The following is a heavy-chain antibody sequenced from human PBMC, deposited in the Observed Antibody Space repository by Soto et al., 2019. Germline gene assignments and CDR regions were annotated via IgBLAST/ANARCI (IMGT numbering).Heavy chain of an antibody. Sequence: QVQLVQSGAEVKKPGSSVKVSCKASGGTFSSYAISWVRQAPGQGLEWMGGIIPIFGTANYAQKFQGRVTITADESTSTAYMELSSLRSEDTAVYYCARSRWELLRPYDYYGMDVWGQGTTVTVSS. J-gene: IGHJ6*02. CDR3: ARSRWELLRPYDYYGMDV. D-gene: IGHD1-26*01. CDR2: IIPIFGTA. CDR1: GGTFSSYA. V-gene: IGHV1-69*01.